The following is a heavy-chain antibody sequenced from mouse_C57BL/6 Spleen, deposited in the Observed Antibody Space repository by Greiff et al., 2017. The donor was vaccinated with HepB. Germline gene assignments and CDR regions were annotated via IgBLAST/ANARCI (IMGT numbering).Heavy chain of an antibody. CDR2: INPSSGYT. J-gene: IGHJ4*01. V-gene: IGHV1-4*01. CDR3: ALTNCYGSWAMDY. CDR1: GYTFTSYT. D-gene: IGHD1-1*01. Sequence: VQLQQSGAELARPGASVKMSCKASGYTFTSYTMHWVKQRPGQGLEWIGYINPSSGYTNYNQKFKDKATLTADKSSSTAYMQRRSLTAEDSAVYDCALTNCYGSWAMDYWGQGTSVTVSS.